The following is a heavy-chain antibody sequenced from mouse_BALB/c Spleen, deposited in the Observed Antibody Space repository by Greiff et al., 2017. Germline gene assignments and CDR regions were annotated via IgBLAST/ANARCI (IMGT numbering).Heavy chain of an antibody. CDR3: ARRGYDYAWFAY. CDR2: ISSGGGST. CDR1: GFAFSSYD. J-gene: IGHJ3*01. Sequence: EVQGVESGGGLVKPGGSLKLSCAASGFAFSSYDMSWVRQTPEKRLEWVAYISSGGGSTYYPDTVKGRFTISRDNAKNTLYLQMSSLKSEDTAMYYCARRGYDYAWFAYWGQGTLVTVSA. V-gene: IGHV5-12-1*01. D-gene: IGHD2-4*01.